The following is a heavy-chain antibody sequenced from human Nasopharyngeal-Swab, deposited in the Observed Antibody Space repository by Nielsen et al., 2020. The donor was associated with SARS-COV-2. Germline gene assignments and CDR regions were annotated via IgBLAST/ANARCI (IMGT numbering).Heavy chain of an antibody. CDR2: IYWHGVK. V-gene: IGHV2-5*01. D-gene: IGHD5/OR15-5a*01. CDR1: GFSVSTSGVV. Sequence: SGPTLLKPTQTLTLSCTFFGFSVSTSGVVMGWFRQPPGKALEWLAFIYWHGVKRYSPSLRNRLTITTDSSKNQVILTMTDMDPEDTATYFCVHKSTDASVDYWGQGTLVTVSS. CDR3: VHKSTDASVDY. J-gene: IGHJ4*02.